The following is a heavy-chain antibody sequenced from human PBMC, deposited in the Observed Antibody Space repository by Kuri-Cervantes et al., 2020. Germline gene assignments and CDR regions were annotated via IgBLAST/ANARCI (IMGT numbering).Heavy chain of an antibody. V-gene: IGHV3-7*02. CDR3: TSYGDYFY. J-gene: IGHJ4*02. CDR1: GFTFSNYW. Sequence: GGSLRLSCVASGFTFSNYWMSWVRQAPGKGLEWVANIKEDGSEKNYVDSVKGRFTISRDNAKNSLYLQMNSLRAEDTAVYYCTSYGDYFYWGQGTLVTVSS. CDR2: IKEDGSEK. D-gene: IGHD4-17*01.